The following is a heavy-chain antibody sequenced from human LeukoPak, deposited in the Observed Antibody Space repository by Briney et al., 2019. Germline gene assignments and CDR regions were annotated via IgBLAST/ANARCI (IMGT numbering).Heavy chain of an antibody. D-gene: IGHD6-13*01. CDR2: ISAYNGNT. J-gene: IGHJ4*02. V-gene: IGHV1-18*01. Sequence: ASVKVSCKASGYTFTSYGISWVRQAPGQGLEWMGWISAYNGNTNYAQKLQGRVTMTTDTSTSTAYMELRSLGSHDTAVYYCARDIAAAGTIDYWGQGTLVTVSS. CDR3: ARDIAAAGTIDY. CDR1: GYTFTSYG.